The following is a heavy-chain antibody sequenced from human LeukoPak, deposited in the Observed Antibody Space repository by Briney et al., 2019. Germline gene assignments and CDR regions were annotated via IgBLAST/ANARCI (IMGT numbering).Heavy chain of an antibody. CDR2: IYYSGST. J-gene: IGHJ4*02. D-gene: IGHD1-14*01. CDR1: GGSISSYY. V-gene: IGHV4-59*01. CDR3: ARARAETYFDY. Sequence: SETLSLTCTVSGGSISSYYWSWIRQPPGKGLEWIGYIYYSGSTNYDPSLKSRVTISVDTSKNQLSLKLSSVTAADTAVYYCARARAETYFDYWGQGTLVTVSS.